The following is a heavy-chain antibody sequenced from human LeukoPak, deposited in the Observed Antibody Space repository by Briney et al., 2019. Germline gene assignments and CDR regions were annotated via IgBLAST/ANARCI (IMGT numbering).Heavy chain of an antibody. Sequence: SETLSLTCTVSGGSISSSSYYWGWIRQPPGKGLEWIGSIYYSGSTYYNPSLKSRVTISVDTSKNQFSLKLSSVTAADTAVYYCAKDSGSSWYHSPWGYYYYGMDVWGQGTTVTVSS. J-gene: IGHJ6*02. CDR2: IYYSGST. V-gene: IGHV4-39*07. D-gene: IGHD6-13*01. CDR1: GGSISSSSYY. CDR3: AKDSGSSWYHSPWGYYYYGMDV.